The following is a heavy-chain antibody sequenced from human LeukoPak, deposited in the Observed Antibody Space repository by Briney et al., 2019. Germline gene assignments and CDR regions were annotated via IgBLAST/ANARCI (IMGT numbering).Heavy chain of an antibody. CDR1: GFTFSSYW. D-gene: IGHD6-13*01. CDR2: INHNGNVN. V-gene: IGHV3-7*03. CDR3: VRDNPRQQGFAY. J-gene: IGHJ4*02. Sequence: GGSLRLSCAASGFTFSSYWMNWARQAPGKGLEWVASINHNGNVNYYVDSVKGRFTISRDNAKNSLYLQMNSLRAEDTAVYYCVRDNPRQQGFAYWGQGTLVTVSS.